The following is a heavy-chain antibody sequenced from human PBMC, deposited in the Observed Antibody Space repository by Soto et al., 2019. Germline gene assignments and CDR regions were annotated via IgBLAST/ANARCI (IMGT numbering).Heavy chain of an antibody. CDR3: ARGFVHYYDSSGYPLGAFDI. D-gene: IGHD3-22*01. CDR1: GFTFSSHG. CDR2: IWYDGNNK. J-gene: IGHJ3*02. Sequence: QVQLVESGGGVVQPGRSLRLSCAASGFTFSSHGMHWVRQAPGKGLEWVAAIWYDGNNKYYADSVKGRFTISRDNSKNTLYLQMNSLRAEETAVYYCARGFVHYYDSSGYPLGAFDIWGQGTMVIVSS. V-gene: IGHV3-33*01.